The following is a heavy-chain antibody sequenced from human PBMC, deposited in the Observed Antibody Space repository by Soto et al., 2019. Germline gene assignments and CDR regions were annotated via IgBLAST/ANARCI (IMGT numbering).Heavy chain of an antibody. D-gene: IGHD3-9*01. CDR3: FFLPGPHYRDYHCYVMDV. Sequence: GGSLRLSCAASGFTFRGSAMHWVRQASGKGLEWVGRIRSKANSYATAYAASVKGRFTISRDDSKNTAYLQMNSLKTEDTAVYYLFFLPGPHYRDYHCYVMDVWGHGTTVTVS. J-gene: IGHJ6*02. CDR1: GFTFRGSA. V-gene: IGHV3-73*01. CDR2: IRSKANSYAT.